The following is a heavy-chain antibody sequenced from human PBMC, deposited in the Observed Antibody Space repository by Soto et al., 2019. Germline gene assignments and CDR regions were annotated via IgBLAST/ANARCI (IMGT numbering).Heavy chain of an antibody. CDR1: GFTFSNYG. CDR2: ISYDGNNK. CDR3: ARDRLICCGETGGMDV. V-gene: IGHV3-30*03. D-gene: IGHD3-10*01. Sequence: SLRLSCAASGFTFSNYGIHWVRQAPGKGLERVAVISYDGNNKYYADSVQVRFTISRDNSKNTLYLQMNSLRAEDRAVYCCARDRLICCGETGGMDVWGQGTTVTGSS. J-gene: IGHJ6*02.